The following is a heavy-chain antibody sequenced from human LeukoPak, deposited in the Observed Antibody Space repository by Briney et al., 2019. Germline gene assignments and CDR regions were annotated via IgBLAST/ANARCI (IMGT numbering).Heavy chain of an antibody. V-gene: IGHV3-23*01. J-gene: IGHJ4*02. D-gene: IGHD2-2*01. CDR3: ASRGYCSSTSCQHFDY. CDR1: GFNFSSYA. CDR2: ISGSGGST. Sequence: GGSLRLSCAASGFNFSSYAMSWVRQAPGKGLEWVSAISGSGGSTYYADSVKGRFTISRDNSKNTLYLQMNSLRAEDTAVYYCASRGYCSSTSCQHFDYWGQGTLVTVSS.